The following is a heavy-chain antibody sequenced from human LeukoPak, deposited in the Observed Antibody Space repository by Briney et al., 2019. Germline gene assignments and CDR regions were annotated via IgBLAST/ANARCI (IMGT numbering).Heavy chain of an antibody. V-gene: IGHV3-30*02. CDR3: AKDGGYCSGGSCPSSLWD. CDR1: GFSFRSYG. CDR2: IRYDGSNK. Sequence: PGGSLRLSCAASGFSFRSYGMHWVRQAPGKGLEWVAFIRYDGSNKYYADSVKGRFTISRDNSKNTLFLQMNSLRAEDTALYYCAKDGGYCSGGSCPSSLWDWGQGTLVTVSS. D-gene: IGHD2-15*01. J-gene: IGHJ4*02.